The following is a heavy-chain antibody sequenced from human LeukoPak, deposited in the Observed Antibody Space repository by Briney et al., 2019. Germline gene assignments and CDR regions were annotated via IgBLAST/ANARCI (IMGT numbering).Heavy chain of an antibody. D-gene: IGHD6-19*01. Sequence: GGSLRLSCAASVFTFSSYAMHRLRQAPGKGLEWVAVISFDASNKYYADSVKGRFTISRDNSKNTLYLQMNSLRAEDTAVYYCAKAGSGWPNSLPMPDYWGQGTLVTVSS. CDR2: ISFDASNK. CDR3: AKAGSGWPNSLPMPDY. V-gene: IGHV3-30*04. J-gene: IGHJ4*02. CDR1: VFTFSSYA.